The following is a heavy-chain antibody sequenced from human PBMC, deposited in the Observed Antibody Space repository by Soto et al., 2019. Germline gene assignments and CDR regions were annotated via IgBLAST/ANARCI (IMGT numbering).Heavy chain of an antibody. CDR1: GYSFTSYW. CDR2: IDPSDSYT. CDR3: ALGGIAAADNLHYYYGMDV. D-gene: IGHD6-13*01. Sequence: PGESLKISCKGSGYSFTSYWISWVRQMPGKGLEWMGRIDPSDSYTNYSPSFQGHVTISADKSISTAYLQWSSLKASDTAMYYCALGGIAAADNLHYYYGMDVWGQGTTVTVSS. J-gene: IGHJ6*02. V-gene: IGHV5-10-1*01.